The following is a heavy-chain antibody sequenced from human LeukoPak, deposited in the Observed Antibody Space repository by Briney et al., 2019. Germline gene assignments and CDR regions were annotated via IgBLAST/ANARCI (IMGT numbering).Heavy chain of an antibody. CDR3: AKGAGNSGLNWFDS. CDR1: GFSFTTYG. CDR2: ISRSGHTT. J-gene: IGHJ5*01. D-gene: IGHD5-12*01. Sequence: GGFLRLSCAASGFSFTTYGLSWVRQAPGKGLEWVSSISRSGHTTYYADSVKGRFTISRDNSKNTVYLQINTLRAEDTAEYYCAKGAGNSGLNWFDSWGQGTLVTVSS. V-gene: IGHV3-23*01.